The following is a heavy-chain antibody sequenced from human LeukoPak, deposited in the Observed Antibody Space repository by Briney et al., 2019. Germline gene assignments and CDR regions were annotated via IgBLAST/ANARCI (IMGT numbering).Heavy chain of an antibody. CDR2: INHSGST. D-gene: IGHD3-10*01. Sequence: SETLSLTCAVYGGSFSGYYWSWIRQPPGKGLEWIGEINHSGSTNYNPSLQSRVTISVDTSKNQLSLTLSSVTAADTAVYYCAITMVRGVITLDYWGQGTLVTVSS. CDR1: GGSFSGYY. V-gene: IGHV4-34*01. J-gene: IGHJ4*02. CDR3: AITMVRGVITLDY.